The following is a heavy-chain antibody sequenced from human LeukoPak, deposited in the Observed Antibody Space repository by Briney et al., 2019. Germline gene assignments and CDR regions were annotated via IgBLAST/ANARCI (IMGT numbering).Heavy chain of an antibody. J-gene: IGHJ6*02. CDR3: ARGSTYEGPYYQGMDV. D-gene: IGHD2-2*01. Sequence: GGSLRLSCAASGFTFSGYWMGWVRQGPGKGLEWVANIKQDGSEKRYVDSVKGRFTISRHDARNSLFLRMTSLRVEDSAVYFCARGSTYEGPYYQGMDVWGQGTTVIVSS. V-gene: IGHV3-7*04. CDR2: IKQDGSEK. CDR1: GFTFSGYW.